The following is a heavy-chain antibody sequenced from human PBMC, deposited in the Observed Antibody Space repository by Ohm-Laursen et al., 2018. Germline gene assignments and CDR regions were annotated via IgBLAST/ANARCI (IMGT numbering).Heavy chain of an antibody. CDR3: ASSLWSGYYGGY. CDR1: GFTFSSYA. V-gene: IGHV3-21*01. CDR2: ISSSSSYI. J-gene: IGHJ4*02. Sequence: GSLRLSCAASGFTFSSYAMSWVRQTPKKGLEWVSSISSSSSYIYYADSVKGRFTISRDNAKNSLYLQMNSLRAEDTAVYYCASSLWSGYYGGYWGQGTLVTVSS. D-gene: IGHD3-3*01.